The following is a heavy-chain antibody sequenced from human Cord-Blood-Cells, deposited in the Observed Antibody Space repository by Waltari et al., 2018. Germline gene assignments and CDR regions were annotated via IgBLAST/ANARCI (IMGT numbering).Heavy chain of an antibody. D-gene: IGHD6-6*01. CDR1: GYTFTGYY. Sequence: QVQLVQSGAEVKKPGASVQVSCKASGYTFTGYYMHWVRQAPGQGLEWMGWINPNSGGTNYAQKFQGRVTMTRDTSISTAYMELSRLRSDDTAVYYCARALSSIAAYDAFDIWGQGTMVTVSS. J-gene: IGHJ3*02. CDR2: INPNSGGT. V-gene: IGHV1-2*02. CDR3: ARALSSIAAYDAFDI.